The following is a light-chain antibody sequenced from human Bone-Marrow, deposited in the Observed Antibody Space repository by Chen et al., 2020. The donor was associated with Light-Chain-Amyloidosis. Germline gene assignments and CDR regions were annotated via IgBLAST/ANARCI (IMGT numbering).Light chain of an antibody. CDR2: EFS. Sequence: QSALTQPASVSGSPGQSITISCTGTSSDVGTYNYVSWYQHHPGKAPKLMIYEFSNRPSGVSNRCSASKSGNTASLTISGLQAEDEADYYCCSYTSSNTEVFGTGTKVTVL. J-gene: IGLJ1*01. CDR3: CSYTSSNTEV. CDR1: SSDVGTYNY. V-gene: IGLV2-14*01.